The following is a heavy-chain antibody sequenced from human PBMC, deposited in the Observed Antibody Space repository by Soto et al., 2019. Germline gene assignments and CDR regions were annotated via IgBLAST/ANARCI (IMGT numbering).Heavy chain of an antibody. CDR3: ARERVKYGDYSGVHGWFDP. Sequence: SETLSLTCAVYGGSFSGYYWSWIRQPPGKGLEWIGEINHSGSTNYNPSLKSRVTISVDTSKNQFSLKLSSVTAADTAVYYCARERVKYGDYSGVHGWFDPWGQGTLVTVSS. CDR2: INHSGST. D-gene: IGHD4-17*01. CDR1: GGSFSGYY. J-gene: IGHJ5*02. V-gene: IGHV4-34*01.